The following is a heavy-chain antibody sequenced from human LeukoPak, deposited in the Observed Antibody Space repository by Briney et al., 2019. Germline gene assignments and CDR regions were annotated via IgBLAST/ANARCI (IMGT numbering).Heavy chain of an antibody. CDR1: GFTFSRYW. CDR2: IKQDGSEK. J-gene: IGHJ5*02. Sequence: GGSLRLSCAASGFTFSRYWMSWVRQAPGKGLEWVANIKQDGSEKYYVDSVKGRFTISRDNAKNSLYLQMNSLRAEDTAVYYCARGDYGSPWGQGTLVTVSS. CDR3: ARGDYGSP. D-gene: IGHD4/OR15-4a*01. V-gene: IGHV3-7*01.